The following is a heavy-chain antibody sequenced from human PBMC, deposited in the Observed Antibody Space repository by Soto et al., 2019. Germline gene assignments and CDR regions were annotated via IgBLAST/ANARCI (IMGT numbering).Heavy chain of an antibody. V-gene: IGHV1-69*06. Sequence: HVQLVQSGAAVKKPGSSVKVSCKASGGTFSSYAISWVRQAPGPWLECMGGIISSFGTANYAQKFQGRVKITAFKSTSTDYMELSRLRSEDTAVYYCARAFHSSSSTYYYYGMDVWGQGTTVTVSS. CDR2: IISSFGTA. J-gene: IGHJ6*02. D-gene: IGHD6-6*01. CDR1: GGTFSSYA. CDR3: ARAFHSSSSTYYYYGMDV.